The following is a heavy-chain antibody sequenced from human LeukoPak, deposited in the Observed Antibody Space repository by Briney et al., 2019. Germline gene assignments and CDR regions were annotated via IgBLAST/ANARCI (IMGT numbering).Heavy chain of an antibody. CDR1: GFTFSSYS. D-gene: IGHD2-21*02. Sequence: PGGSLRLSCAASGFTFSSYSMNWVRQAPGKGLEWVSSISSSSTYIKYADSVKGRFTISRDNAKNSLYLQMNSLRAEDTAVYYCAREAYCGGDCYGLDYWGQGTLVTVSS. CDR3: AREAYCGGDCYGLDY. CDR2: ISSSSTYI. V-gene: IGHV3-21*01. J-gene: IGHJ4*02.